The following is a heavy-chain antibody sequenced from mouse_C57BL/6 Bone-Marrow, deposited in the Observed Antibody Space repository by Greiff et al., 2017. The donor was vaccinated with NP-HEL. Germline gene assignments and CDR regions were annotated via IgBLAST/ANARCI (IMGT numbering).Heavy chain of an antibody. Sequence: QVQLQQSGAELVKPGASVKMSCKASGYTFTSYWITWVKQRPGQGLEWIGVIYPGSGSTTYNEKFKGKATLTVDKSSSTAYMQLRSLTSEDSAVYDGARDDYDDVPAWFAYWCQGNLVTVSA. V-gene: IGHV1-55*01. CDR1: GYTFTSYW. CDR3: ARDDYDDVPAWFAY. CDR2: IYPGSGST. J-gene: IGHJ3*01. D-gene: IGHD2-4*01.